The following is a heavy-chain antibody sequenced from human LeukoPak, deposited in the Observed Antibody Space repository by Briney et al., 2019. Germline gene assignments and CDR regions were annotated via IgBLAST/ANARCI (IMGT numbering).Heavy chain of an antibody. V-gene: IGHV4-59*02. D-gene: IGHD2-15*01. Sequence: SETLSLTCTVPGGSVSNYYWSWVRQPPGQGLEWIGYVYYGGTTSYSPSLKSRVTMSIDRPKNQFSLTLFSVTAADTAIYYCARDCTGGSCYPPSDASDIWGQGTKVTVSS. CDR2: VYYGGTT. CDR1: GGSVSNYY. J-gene: IGHJ3*02. CDR3: ARDCTGGSCYPPSDASDI.